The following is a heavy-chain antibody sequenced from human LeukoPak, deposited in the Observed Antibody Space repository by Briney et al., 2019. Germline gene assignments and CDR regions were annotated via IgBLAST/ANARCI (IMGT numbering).Heavy chain of an antibody. Sequence: ASVKVSCKASGYTFTSYGISWVRQAPGQGLEWMGWISAYNGNTNYAQKLQGRVTMTTDTSTSTAYMELRSLRSDDTAVYYCARDMDGYSVYGMDVWGQGTTVTVSS. CDR3: ARDMDGYSVYGMDV. V-gene: IGHV1-18*01. J-gene: IGHJ6*02. CDR1: GYTFTSYG. D-gene: IGHD5-24*01. CDR2: ISAYNGNT.